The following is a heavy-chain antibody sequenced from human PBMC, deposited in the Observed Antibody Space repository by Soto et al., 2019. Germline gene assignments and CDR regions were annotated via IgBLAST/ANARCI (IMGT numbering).Heavy chain of an antibody. J-gene: IGHJ6*02. CDR2: IYYNGNT. CDR3: ARDKGGAALKGSGMDV. CDR1: GGSIGSRDYY. D-gene: IGHD2-8*01. V-gene: IGHV4-31*02. Sequence: QVQMRQSGPGLVKPSQTLSLKCSVSGGSIGSRDYYWSWIRQHPEKGLEWIGSIYYNGNTDYNPSLRGRPXISXDASMNEFSLKLTSVTAADTAVYYCARDKGGAALKGSGMDVWGQGTTVTVS.